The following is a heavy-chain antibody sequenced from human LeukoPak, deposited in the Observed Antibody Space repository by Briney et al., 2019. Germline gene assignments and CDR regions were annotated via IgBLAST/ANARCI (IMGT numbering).Heavy chain of an antibody. V-gene: IGHV3-7*01. CDR3: ARDLETGGFPY. CDR1: GFTFSSYW. CDR2: IKQDGSEK. Sequence: GGSLRLTCAASGFTFSSYWMSWVRQAPGKGLEWVANIKQDGSEKYYVDSVKGRFTISRDNVKNSLYLQMNSLRAEDTAVYYCARDLETGGFPYWGQGTLVTVSS. J-gene: IGHJ4*02. D-gene: IGHD2-8*02.